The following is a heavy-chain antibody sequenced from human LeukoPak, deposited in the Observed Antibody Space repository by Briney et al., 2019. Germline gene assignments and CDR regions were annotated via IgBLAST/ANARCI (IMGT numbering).Heavy chain of an antibody. V-gene: IGHV4-59*01. CDR1: GGTINKYY. J-gene: IGHJ3*02. Sequence: SETLSLTCTVSGGTINKYYWGWIRQPPGKGLEWIGYIYYSGSANYNPSLTSRVIISADTSKNKFSLKLTSVTAADTAVYYCARVKYRGYDSLGQDAFDIWGQGTMVTVSS. CDR2: IYYSGSA. CDR3: ARVKYRGYDSLGQDAFDI. D-gene: IGHD5-12*01.